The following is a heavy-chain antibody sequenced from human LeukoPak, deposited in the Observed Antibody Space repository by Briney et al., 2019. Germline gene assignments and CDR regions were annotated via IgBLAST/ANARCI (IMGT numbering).Heavy chain of an antibody. CDR2: ISSSGYTI. J-gene: IGHJ4*02. D-gene: IGHD3-22*01. V-gene: IGHV3-48*01. CDR3: ATVQKQDYDTTPYYDH. CDR1: GFTCSDYS. Sequence: GGSLRLSCEVSGFTCSDYSMNWVRQAPGKGLEWVSYISSSGYTINYADSVKGRFTISRDNAKNSLYLQMNSLRAEDTAVYYCATVQKQDYDTTPYYDHWGQGTLVTVSS.